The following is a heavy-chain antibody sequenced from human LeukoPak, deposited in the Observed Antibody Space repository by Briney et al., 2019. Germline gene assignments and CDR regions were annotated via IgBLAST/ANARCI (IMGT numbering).Heavy chain of an antibody. Sequence: GASVKVSCTASGYTFIIYGMSWIRQAPGQGLEWMGWISAYNVNTKYTQKFQGRVTMTTDTSTTTAYMDLRSLTSDDTAVYYCARAGDEVPTYFDYWGQGTLVTVSS. D-gene: IGHD3-16*01. CDR1: GYTFIIYG. CDR2: ISAYNVNT. V-gene: IGHV1-18*01. CDR3: ARAGDEVPTYFDY. J-gene: IGHJ4*02.